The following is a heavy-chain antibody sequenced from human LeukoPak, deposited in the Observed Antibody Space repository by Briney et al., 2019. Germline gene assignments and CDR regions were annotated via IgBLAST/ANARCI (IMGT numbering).Heavy chain of an antibody. CDR2: IYYSGST. CDR3: TKGRGSSWYWKYAFDI. Sequence: SETLSLTCTVSGGSISSSSYYWGWIRQPPGKGLEWIGSIYYSGSTYYNPSLKSRVTISVDTSKSQFSLKLSSVTAADTAVYYCTKGRGSSWYWKYAFDIWGQGTMVTVSS. CDR1: GGSISSSSYY. J-gene: IGHJ3*02. D-gene: IGHD6-13*01. V-gene: IGHV4-39*07.